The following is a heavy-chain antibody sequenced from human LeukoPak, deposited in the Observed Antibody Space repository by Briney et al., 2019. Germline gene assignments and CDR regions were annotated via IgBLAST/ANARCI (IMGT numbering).Heavy chain of an antibody. CDR1: GFTFSSYA. J-gene: IGHJ4*02. V-gene: IGHV3-23*01. CDR3: ARGGSPLIHYFDY. D-gene: IGHD3-10*01. CDR2: ISGSGGST. Sequence: GGSLRLSCAASGFTFSSYAMSWVRQAPGKGLEWVSAISGSGGSTYYADSVKGRFTISRDNSKNTLYLQRNSLRAEDTAVYYCARGGSPLIHYFDYWGQGTLVTVSS.